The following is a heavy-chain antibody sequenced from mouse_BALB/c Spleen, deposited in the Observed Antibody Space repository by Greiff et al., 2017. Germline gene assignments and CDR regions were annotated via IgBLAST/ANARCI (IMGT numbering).Heavy chain of an antibody. CDR3: ARTSGITTYAMDY. D-gene: IGHD2-4*01. J-gene: IGHJ4*01. V-gene: IGHV2-6-7*01. Sequence: VKLQESGPGLVAPSQSLSITCTVSGFSLTGYGVNWVRQPPGKGLEWLGMIWGDGSTDYNSALKSRLSISKDNSKSQVFLKMNSLQTDDTARYYCARTSGITTYAMDYWGQGTSVTVSS. CDR1: GFSLTGYG. CDR2: IWGDGST.